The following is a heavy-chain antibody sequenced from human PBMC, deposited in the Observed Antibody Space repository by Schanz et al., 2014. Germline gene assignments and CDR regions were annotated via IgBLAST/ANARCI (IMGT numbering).Heavy chain of an antibody. J-gene: IGHJ4*02. D-gene: IGHD6-13*01. CDR1: GGTFSSYT. Sequence: QVQLVQSGAEVKKPGSSVKVSCKASGGTFSSYTISWVRQAPGQGLEWMGRIVPIAGITNYAQRFQGRVTITADKSSDTAYMELSSLRSEDTAVYYCARSGSSNWYFFDYWGQGTLVTVSS. CDR3: ARSGSSNWYFFDY. CDR2: IVPIAGIT. V-gene: IGHV1-69*02.